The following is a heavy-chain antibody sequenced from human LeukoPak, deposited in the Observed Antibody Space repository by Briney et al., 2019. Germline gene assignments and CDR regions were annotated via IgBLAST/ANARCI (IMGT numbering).Heavy chain of an antibody. CDR2: ITPYNGNT. V-gene: IGHV1-18*01. CDR3: ARSPRVSSGYHYVGALDI. Sequence: ASVKVSCKASGYTFTSYGISWVRQAPGQGLEWMGWITPYNGNTKYAQKLQGRVTMTTDTSTSTAYMELRSLRSDDTAVYHCARSPRVSSGYHYVGALDIWGQGTMVTVSS. D-gene: IGHD3-22*01. J-gene: IGHJ3*02. CDR1: GYTFTSYG.